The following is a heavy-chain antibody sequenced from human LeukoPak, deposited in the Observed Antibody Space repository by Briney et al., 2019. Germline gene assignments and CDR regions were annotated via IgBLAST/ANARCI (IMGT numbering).Heavy chain of an antibody. CDR1: GLTYKRCA. D-gene: IGHD3-22*01. Sequence: LSLLCAVWGLTYKRCALLGVRQAPGRGRAGVAVISYGWSSKYYADTVSSRFTVSRDNSKNTLYLQINSLKTEDTVGYYCTADRPIQLWSAYYYDSSGYFDYWGQGTLVTVSS. J-gene: IGHJ4*02. CDR2: ISYGWSSK. CDR3: TADRPIQLWSAYYYDSSGYFDY. V-gene: IGHV3-30-3*01.